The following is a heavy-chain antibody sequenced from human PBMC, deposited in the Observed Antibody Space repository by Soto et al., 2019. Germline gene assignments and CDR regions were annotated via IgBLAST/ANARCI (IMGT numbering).Heavy chain of an antibody. CDR1: GFTFSSYA. Sequence: VQLVESGGGVVQPGRSLRLSCAASGFTFSSYAMHWVRQAPGKGLEWVAVISYDGSNKYYADSVKGRFTISRDNYKNTLYLQMNSLRAEDTAVYYCARGGELLLRNWFDPWGQGTLVTVSS. V-gene: IGHV3-30-3*01. J-gene: IGHJ5*02. CDR2: ISYDGSNK. D-gene: IGHD3-10*01. CDR3: ARGGELLLRNWFDP.